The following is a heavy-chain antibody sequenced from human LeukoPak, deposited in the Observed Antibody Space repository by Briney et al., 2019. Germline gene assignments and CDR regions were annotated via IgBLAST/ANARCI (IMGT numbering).Heavy chain of an antibody. J-gene: IGHJ2*01. CDR1: GGSFSGYY. D-gene: IGHD3-3*01. CDR3: ARGGYHSWSGYETPLVWYFDL. CDR2: INHSGST. V-gene: IGHV4-34*01. Sequence: TSETLSLTCAVYGGSFSGYYWSWIRQPPGKGLEWIGEINHSGSTNYNPSLKSRVTISVDTSKNQSSLKLSSVTAADTAVYYCARGGYHSWSGYETPLVWYFDLWGRGTLVTVSS.